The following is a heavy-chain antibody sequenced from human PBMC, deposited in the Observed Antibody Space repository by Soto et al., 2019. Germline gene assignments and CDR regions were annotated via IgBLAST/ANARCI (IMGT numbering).Heavy chain of an antibody. V-gene: IGHV1-18*01. CDR1: GYTFTSYG. Sequence: QVQLVQSGAEVKKPGASVKVSCKASGYTFTSYGISWVRQAPGQGLEWMGWISAYNGNTNYAQKLQGRVTITTDTSTSTAYMELRSLRSDDTAVYYCARELKCRYREYYFDYWGQGTLVTVSS. CDR3: ARELKCRYREYYFDY. CDR2: ISAYNGNT. D-gene: IGHD3-10*01. J-gene: IGHJ4*02.